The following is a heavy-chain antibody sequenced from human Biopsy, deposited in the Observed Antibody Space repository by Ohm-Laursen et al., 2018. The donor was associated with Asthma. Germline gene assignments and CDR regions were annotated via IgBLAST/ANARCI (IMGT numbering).Heavy chain of an antibody. V-gene: IGHV3-30*01. CDR1: GFSFSNFA. Sequence: SLRLSCAASGFSFSNFAIHWVRQAPGKGLEWVGVISKDASTQDYADSVKGRFTMVRDNSKNTLDLQMNGLREEDTAVYYCVRDGTDDAFDIWGQGTVVSVSS. CDR3: VRDGTDDAFDI. D-gene: IGHD1-1*01. J-gene: IGHJ3*02. CDR2: ISKDASTQ.